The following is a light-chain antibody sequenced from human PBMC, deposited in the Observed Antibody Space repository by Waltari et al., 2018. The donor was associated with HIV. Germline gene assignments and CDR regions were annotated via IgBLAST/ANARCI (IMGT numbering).Light chain of an antibody. CDR3: YSTDTSGHHRV. Sequence: SYELTQPPSVSVSPGQTARITCSGDALPKKYAYWYQQKSGQAPVLVIYEDSKRPSGIPGRFSASSSVTVATLTISGAQVEDESDYYCYSTDTSGHHRVFGGGTKLTVL. J-gene: IGLJ2*01. CDR1: ALPKKY. V-gene: IGLV3-10*01. CDR2: EDS.